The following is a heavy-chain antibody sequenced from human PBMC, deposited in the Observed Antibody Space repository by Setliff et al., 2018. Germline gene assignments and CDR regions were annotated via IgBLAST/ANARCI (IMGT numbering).Heavy chain of an antibody. V-gene: IGHV3-33*01. D-gene: IGHD6-19*01. Sequence: GGSLRLSCTASGFNFKDYGMFWVRQAPGKGPEWVAIIWYDGSNENYADSVKDRFIISRDNSKNTVYLQLNSLRAEDAAVYYCIRDTSGRDAFDIWGQGTMVT. CDR3: IRDTSGRDAFDI. J-gene: IGHJ3*02. CDR1: GFNFKDYG. CDR2: IWYDGSNE.